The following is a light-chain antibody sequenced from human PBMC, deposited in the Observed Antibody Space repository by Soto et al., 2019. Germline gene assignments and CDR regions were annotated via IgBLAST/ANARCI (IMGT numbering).Light chain of an antibody. CDR1: QSISSW. CDR2: DAS. J-gene: IGKJ4*01. CDR3: QQYDNYKPLT. V-gene: IGKV1-5*01. Sequence: DIQMTQSPSTLSASVGDRGTITCRASQSISSWLAWYQQKPGKAPKLLIFDASSLDSGTPSRFSGRRSGTQFTLTINGLQPDDFATYYCQQYDNYKPLTFGGGTKVDIK.